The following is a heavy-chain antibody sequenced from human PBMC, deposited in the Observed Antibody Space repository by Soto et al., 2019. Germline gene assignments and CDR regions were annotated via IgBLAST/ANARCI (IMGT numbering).Heavy chain of an antibody. CDR3: ARGPHQSNCSGGSCYRQYYYGMDV. J-gene: IGHJ6*02. D-gene: IGHD2-15*01. CDR2: INHSGST. V-gene: IGHV4-34*01. CDR1: GGSFSGYY. Sequence: SETLSLTCAVYGGSFSGYYWSWIRQPPGKWLEWIGEINHSGSTNYNPSLKSRVTISVDTSKNQFSLKLSSVTAADTAVYYCARGPHQSNCSGGSCYRQYYYGMDVWGQGXTVTVYS.